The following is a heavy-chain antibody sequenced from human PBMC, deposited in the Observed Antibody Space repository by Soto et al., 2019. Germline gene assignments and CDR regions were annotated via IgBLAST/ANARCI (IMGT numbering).Heavy chain of an antibody. CDR2: IDPSDSYT. D-gene: IGHD1-20*01. J-gene: IGHJ3*02. CDR1: GYSFTSYW. Sequence: GESLKISCKGSGYSFTSYWIGWVRQMPGKNLEWVGRIDPSDSYTSYSPSLEGHVTISLDKSSSTVYLQWSSLKASDTAMYYCAKSYNWNDGDAFDIWGQGTMVTVSS. V-gene: IGHV5-10-1*01. CDR3: AKSYNWNDGDAFDI.